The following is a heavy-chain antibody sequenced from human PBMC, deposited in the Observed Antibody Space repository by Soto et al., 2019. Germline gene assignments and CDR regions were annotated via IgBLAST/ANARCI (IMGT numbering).Heavy chain of an antibody. CDR3: THSGGWSYCDSLGCRRYYYDGMDV. D-gene: IGHD3-22*01. CDR1: GFSLSTSGVG. J-gene: IGHJ6*02. Sequence: QITLKESGPTLVRPTQTLTLTCTFSGFSLSTSGVGVGWIRQPPGKALEWLALIFWDDDKRYSPSLKSRLTNTKSTSKNQLVPTLTHRDPVDTAPYYCTHSGGWSYCDSLGCRRYYYDGMDVWGQGTTVTVSS. V-gene: IGHV2-5*02. CDR2: IFWDDDK.